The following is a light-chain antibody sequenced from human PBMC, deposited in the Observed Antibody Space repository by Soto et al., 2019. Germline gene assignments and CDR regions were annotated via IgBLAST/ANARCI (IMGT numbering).Light chain of an antibody. V-gene: IGKV3-11*01. CDR1: QSVSSY. CDR2: DAS. Sequence: EIVLTQSPATLSLSPGERATLSCRASQSVSSYLAWYQQKNGQTPRLLIYDASKRATGIPTRFSGSGSGTDFTLTISSLEPEDSAVYYCQQRSDWPITFGQGTRLEIK. CDR3: QQRSDWPIT. J-gene: IGKJ5*01.